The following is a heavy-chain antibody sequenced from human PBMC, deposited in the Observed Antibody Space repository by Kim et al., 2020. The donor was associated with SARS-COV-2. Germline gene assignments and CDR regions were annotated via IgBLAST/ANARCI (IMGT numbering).Heavy chain of an antibody. CDR3: AKTVPRSGRAVAGQFDY. CDR1: GYSIYSSNW. J-gene: IGHJ5*01. D-gene: IGHD6-19*01. V-gene: IGHV4-28*01. Sequence: SETLSLTCAVSGYSIYSSNWWGWIRQPPGKGLEWIGYIYYSGSTFYNPSLESRVTMSVDTSKNQFSLKLSSVTAVDTAVYYCAKTVPRSGRAVAGQFDY. CDR2: IYYSGST.